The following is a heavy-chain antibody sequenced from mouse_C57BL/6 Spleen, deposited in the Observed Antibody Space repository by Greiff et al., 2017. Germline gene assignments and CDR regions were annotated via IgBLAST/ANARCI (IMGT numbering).Heavy chain of an antibody. CDR1: GYTFTSYW. CDR3: ARVGSNYGYFEV. V-gene: IGHV1-55*01. J-gene: IGHJ1*03. CDR2: IYPGSGST. D-gene: IGHD1-1*01. Sequence: QVQLQQPGAELVKPGASVKMSCKASGYTFTSYWITWVKQRPGQGLEWIGDIYPGSGSTNYNEKFKSKATLTVDTSSSTDYMQLSSLTSEDAAVYYCARVGSNYGYFEVWGTGTTVTVSS.